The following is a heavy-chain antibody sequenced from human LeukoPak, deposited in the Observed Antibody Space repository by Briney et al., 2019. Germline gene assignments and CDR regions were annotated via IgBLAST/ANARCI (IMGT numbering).Heavy chain of an antibody. D-gene: IGHD3-9*01. Sequence: PSETLSLTCTVSGGSISSSSSYWGWIRQPPGKGLEWIGSIYYSGSTYYNPSLKSRVTISVDTSKNQFSLKLSSMTAADTAVYYCARHAAVAYFDILTDEDYWGQGTLVTVSS. CDR3: ARHAAVAYFDILTDEDY. CDR2: IYYSGST. CDR1: GGSISSSSSY. J-gene: IGHJ4*02. V-gene: IGHV4-39*01.